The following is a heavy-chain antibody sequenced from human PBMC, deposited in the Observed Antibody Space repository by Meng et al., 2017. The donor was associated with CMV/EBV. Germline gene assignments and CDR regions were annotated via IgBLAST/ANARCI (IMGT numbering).Heavy chain of an antibody. CDR1: GFTFSSYW. J-gene: IGHJ4*02. Sequence: GGSLRLSCAASGFTFSSYWMNWVRQAPGKGLEWVATIKQDGSEKYYVDSVKGRFAISRDNAENSLFLHMNSLRADDTAVYYCARTGGISMIVGGGDYWGQGTLVTVSS. CDR2: IKQDGSEK. D-gene: IGHD3-22*01. V-gene: IGHV3-7*01. CDR3: ARTGGISMIVGGGDY.